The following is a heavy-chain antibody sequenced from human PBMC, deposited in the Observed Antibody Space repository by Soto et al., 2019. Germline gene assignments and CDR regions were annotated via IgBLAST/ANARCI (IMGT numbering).Heavy chain of an antibody. J-gene: IGHJ3*02. D-gene: IGHD4-17*01. CDR3: TARFIKGTITQFLDYGDYSTGRSFDI. Sequence: GGSLRLSCAASGFTFSNAWMSWVRQAPGKGLEWVGRIKSKTDGGTTDYAAPVKGRFTISRDDSKNTLYLQMNSLKTEDTAVYYCTARFIKGTITQFLDYGDYSTGRSFDIWGQGTMVTVSS. V-gene: IGHV3-15*01. CDR1: GFTFSNAW. CDR2: IKSKTDGGTT.